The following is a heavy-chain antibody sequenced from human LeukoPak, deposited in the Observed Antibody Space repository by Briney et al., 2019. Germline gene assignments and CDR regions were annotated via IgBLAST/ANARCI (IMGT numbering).Heavy chain of an antibody. J-gene: IGHJ3*02. CDR2: IYYTGNT. D-gene: IGHD6-6*01. Sequence: SETLSLTCTVSGGSISTYYWSWIRQPPGKGLEWIGYIYYTGNTNYNPSLKSRITISVDTSKNQFSLKLSSVTAADTAFYYCARSASSSSRSAFDIWGQGTMVTVSS. CDR1: GGSISTYY. V-gene: IGHV4-59*01. CDR3: ARSASSSSRSAFDI.